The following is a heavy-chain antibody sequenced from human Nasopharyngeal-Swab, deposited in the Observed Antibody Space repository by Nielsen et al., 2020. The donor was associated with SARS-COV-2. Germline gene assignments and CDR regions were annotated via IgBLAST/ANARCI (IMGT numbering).Heavy chain of an antibody. V-gene: IGHV1-46*01. Sequence: ASVKVSCKASGYTFTSYYMHWVRQAPGQGLEWMGIINPSGGSTSYAQKFQGRVTMTRDTSTSTAYMELSSLRSEDTAVYYCARSHRRFAYYDILTGYHNWFDPWGQGTLVTVSS. CDR1: GYTFTSYY. J-gene: IGHJ5*02. D-gene: IGHD3-9*01. CDR2: INPSGGST. CDR3: ARSHRRFAYYDILTGYHNWFDP.